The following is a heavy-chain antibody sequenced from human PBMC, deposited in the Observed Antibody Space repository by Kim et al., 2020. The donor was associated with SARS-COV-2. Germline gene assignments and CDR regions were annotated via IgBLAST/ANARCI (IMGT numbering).Heavy chain of an antibody. Sequence: KGRFTISRDNSKNTLYLQMNSLRAEDTAVYYCARDRVDWLTANYYYGMDVWGQGTTVTVSS. CDR3: ARDRVDWLTANYYYGMDV. V-gene: IGHV3-30*07. D-gene: IGHD3-9*01. J-gene: IGHJ6*02.